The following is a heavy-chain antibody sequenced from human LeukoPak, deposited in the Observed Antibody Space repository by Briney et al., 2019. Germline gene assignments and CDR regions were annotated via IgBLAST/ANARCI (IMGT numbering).Heavy chain of an antibody. CDR3: ARSVVPAAIYYGMDV. CDR2: MNPNSGNT. V-gene: IGHV1-8*01. Sequence: ASVKVSCKASGYTFTSYDINWVRQAAGQGLEWMEWMNPNSGNTGYAQKFQGRVTMTRNTSISTAYMELSSLRSEDTAVYYCARSVVPAAIYYGMDVWGQGTTVTVSS. J-gene: IGHJ6*02. CDR1: GYTFTSYD. D-gene: IGHD2-2*01.